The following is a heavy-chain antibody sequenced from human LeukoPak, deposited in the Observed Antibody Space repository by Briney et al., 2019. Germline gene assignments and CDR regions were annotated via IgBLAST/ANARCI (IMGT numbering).Heavy chain of an antibody. V-gene: IGHV3-30*18. Sequence: PGGSLRLSCAASGFTFSSYGMHWVRQAPGKGLEWVAVISYDGSNKYYADSVKGRFTISRDNSKNTLYLQMNSLRAEDTAVYYCAKDGLAAGGGWFDPWGQGTLVTVSS. CDR2: ISYDGSNK. D-gene: IGHD3/OR15-3a*01. CDR3: AKDGLAAGGGWFDP. J-gene: IGHJ5*02. CDR1: GFTFSSYG.